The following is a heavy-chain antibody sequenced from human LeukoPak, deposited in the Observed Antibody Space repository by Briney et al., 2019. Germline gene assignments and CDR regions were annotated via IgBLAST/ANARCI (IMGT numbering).Heavy chain of an antibody. D-gene: IGHD3-22*01. CDR1: GGSIISNY. J-gene: IGHJ6*03. V-gene: IGHV4-4*07. Sequence: SETLPLTCSVSGGSIISNYWSWIRQSAGAGLVWIGRFYGRGITDYYPSLTSRVTMSLDTSRTQFSLRLTSVTAAATAAYSCSWLKFYDSTGYSPGYYMGVSGKGTTGSVFS. CDR3: SWLKFYDSTGYSPGYYMGV. CDR2: FYGRGIT.